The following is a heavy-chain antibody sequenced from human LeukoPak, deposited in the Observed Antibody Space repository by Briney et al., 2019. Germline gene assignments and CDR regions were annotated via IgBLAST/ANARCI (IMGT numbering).Heavy chain of an antibody. V-gene: IGHV3-11*01. J-gene: IGHJ4*02. CDR3: AKDSHWILSDD. CDR1: GFTFSDYY. CDR2: IIHNGNTI. Sequence: PGGSLRLSCAASGFTFSDYYMSWIRQAPGKGLEWVSYIIHNGNTIYYADSVKGRFTISRDNSKNTLYLQMNSLRDEDTAVYYCAKDSHWILSDDWGQGTLVTVSS. D-gene: IGHD2-2*03.